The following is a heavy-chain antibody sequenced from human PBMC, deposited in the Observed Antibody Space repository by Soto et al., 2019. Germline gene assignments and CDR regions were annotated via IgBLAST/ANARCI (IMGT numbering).Heavy chain of an antibody. CDR1: GGSISSGGYY. CDR2: IYYSGST. J-gene: IGHJ5*02. CDR3: ASVIYSCNYGVGWFDP. Sequence: PSETLSLTCTVSGGSISSGGYYWSWIRQHPGKGLEWIGYIYYSGSTYYNPSLKSRVTISVDTSKNQSSLKLSSVTAADTAVYYCASVIYSCNYGVGWFDPCGQGTFVIGSS. V-gene: IGHV4-31*03. D-gene: IGHD4-4*01.